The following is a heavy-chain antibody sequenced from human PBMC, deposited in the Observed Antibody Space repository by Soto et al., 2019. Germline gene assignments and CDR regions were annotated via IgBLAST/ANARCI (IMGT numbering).Heavy chain of an antibody. CDR1: GGTFSSYA. V-gene: IGHV1-69*13. D-gene: IGHD1-7*01. Sequence: GPPVKVSCKASGGTFSSYAISWVRQAPGQGLEWMGGIIPIFGTANYAQKFQGRVTITADESTSTAYMELSSLRSEDTAVYYCARVTTGTTKFYYYYGMDVWGQGTTVTVSS. J-gene: IGHJ6*02. CDR2: IIPIFGTA. CDR3: ARVTTGTTKFYYYYGMDV.